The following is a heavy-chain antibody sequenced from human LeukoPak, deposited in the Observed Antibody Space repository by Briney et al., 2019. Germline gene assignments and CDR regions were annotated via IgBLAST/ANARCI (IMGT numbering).Heavy chain of an antibody. CDR1: GFSFSSHE. D-gene: IGHD3-9*01. CDR3: ASNMRYFDWQGAFDI. Sequence: GGSLRLSCAASGFSFSSHEMNWVRQAPGKGMEWVSYISGSGTNTNYADSVKGRFTISRDNAKNSLYLQMNSLRDEDTAVYYCASNMRYFDWQGAFDIWGQGTMVTVSS. CDR2: ISGSGTNT. J-gene: IGHJ3*02. V-gene: IGHV3-48*03.